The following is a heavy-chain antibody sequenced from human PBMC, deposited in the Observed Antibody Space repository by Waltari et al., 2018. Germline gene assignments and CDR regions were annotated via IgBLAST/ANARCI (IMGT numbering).Heavy chain of an antibody. CDR2: FEPEEGET. CDR3: ATGKYYYDSSGYSSYDY. J-gene: IGHJ4*02. Sequence: QVQLVQSGAEVKKPGASVKVSCKVSGYTLTELSMHWVRQAPGKGLEWMGGFEPEEGETIYAQKFQGRVTMTEDTSTDTAYMELSSLRSEDTAVYYCATGKYYYDSSGYSSYDYWGQGTLVTVSS. CDR1: GYTLTELS. D-gene: IGHD3-22*01. V-gene: IGHV1-24*01.